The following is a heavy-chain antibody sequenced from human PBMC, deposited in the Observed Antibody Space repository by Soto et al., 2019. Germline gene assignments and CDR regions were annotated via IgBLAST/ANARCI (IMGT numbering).Heavy chain of an antibody. CDR3: ALHQYPVPAATGRCAP. J-gene: IGHJ5*02. Sequence: QLQLQETGPGLVKPSETLSLTCTVSGGSLSSSSYYWGWVRQPPGKGLEWIGNIFYSGNTYYNPSLKSRVTISVDTSMYLFSLMLSSVAAADTAVYYSALHQYPVPAATGRCAPWGWGTVATVCS. CDR1: GGSLSSSSYY. V-gene: IGHV4-39*01. CDR2: IFYSGNT. D-gene: IGHD2-15*01.